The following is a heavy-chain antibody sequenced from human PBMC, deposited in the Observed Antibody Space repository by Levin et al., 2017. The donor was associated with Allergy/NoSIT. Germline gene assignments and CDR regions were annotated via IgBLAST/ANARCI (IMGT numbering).Heavy chain of an antibody. CDR1: GYTVTGNY. CDR3: ASGSATVTTVDFDI. Sequence: ASVKVSCKASGYTVTGNYMQWVRQAPGQGLEWLGWINPNSGGTKYAQKFQSRVTMTRDTSISTAYMELTRLRSDDTAVYYCASGSATVTTVDFDIWGKGQWSSSLQ. CDR2: INPNSGGT. V-gene: IGHV1-2*02. D-gene: IGHD4-11*01. J-gene: IGHJ3*02.